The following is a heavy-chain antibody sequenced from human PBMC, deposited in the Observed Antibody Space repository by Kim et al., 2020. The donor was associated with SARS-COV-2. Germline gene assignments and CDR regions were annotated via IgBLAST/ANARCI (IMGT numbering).Heavy chain of an antibody. J-gene: IGHJ5*01. D-gene: IGHD6-13*01. CDR2: ISSSGSYI. CDR3: ARVSSGSSSWYWFDA. CDR1: GFTFSDYY. Sequence: GGSLRLSCAASGFTFSDYYMTWIRQAPGKGLEWLSCISSSGSYIVYAESVKGRFSISRDNAKKSLYLQMNSLRAEDTAVYYCARVSSGSSSWYWFDAWG. V-gene: IGHV3-11*05.